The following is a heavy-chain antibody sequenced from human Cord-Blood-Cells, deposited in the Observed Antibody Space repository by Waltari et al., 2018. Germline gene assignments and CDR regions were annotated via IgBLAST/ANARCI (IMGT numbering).Heavy chain of an antibody. Sequence: EVQLVESGGGLVQPGGSLTLPCAASGSSSSSYSMSWVRQATGKGLAWVSYVSSSSSTINYADSVKGRFTISRDNAKNSLYLQMNSLGDEDTAVYYCARDKDRWGQGTLVTVSS. CDR1: GSSSSSYS. CDR2: VSSSSSTI. V-gene: IGHV3-48*02. J-gene: IGHJ5*02. CDR3: ARDKDR.